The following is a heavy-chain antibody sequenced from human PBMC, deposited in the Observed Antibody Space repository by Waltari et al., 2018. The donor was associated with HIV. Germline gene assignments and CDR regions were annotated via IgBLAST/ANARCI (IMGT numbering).Heavy chain of an antibody. CDR2: ISGRGGRT. V-gene: IGHV3-23*01. CDR3: AKGGRSVAGNWFDP. Sequence: EVQLLESGGGLVQPGGSLRLSCAASGFTFSNYAINWVRQAPGKGLEWVSAISGRGGRTHYADSVKGRFSISRDNSKNTLYLQMNSLRPEDTAIYYCAKGGRSVAGNWFDPWGQGTLVTVSS. CDR1: GFTFSNYA. J-gene: IGHJ5*02. D-gene: IGHD6-19*01.